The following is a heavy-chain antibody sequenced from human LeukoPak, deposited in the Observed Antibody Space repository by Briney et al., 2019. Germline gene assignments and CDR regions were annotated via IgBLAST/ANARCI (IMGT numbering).Heavy chain of an antibody. J-gene: IGHJ4*02. CDR3: ARVGYSYGSYYFDY. Sequence: SVKVSCKASGYTFTSYDINWVRQATGQGLEWMGWMNPNSGNTGYAQKFQGRVTITRNTSISTAYMELSSLRSEDTAVYYCARVGYSYGSYYFDYWGQGTLVTVSS. CDR1: GYTFTSYD. V-gene: IGHV1-8*03. D-gene: IGHD5-18*01. CDR2: MNPNSGNT.